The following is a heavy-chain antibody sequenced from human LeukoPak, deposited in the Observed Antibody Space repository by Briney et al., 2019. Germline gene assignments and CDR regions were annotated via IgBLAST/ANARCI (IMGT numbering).Heavy chain of an antibody. J-gene: IGHJ4*02. CDR3: ARGFWSGSDY. CDR1: GGSISSGSYY. D-gene: IGHD3-3*01. Sequence: RSSETLSLTCTVSGGSISSGSYYWSWIRQPAGKGLEWIGRIYTGGSTNYNPSLKSRVTISVDTSKNQFSLKLSSVTAADTAVYYCARGFWSGSDYWGQGTLVTVSS. V-gene: IGHV4-61*02. CDR2: IYTGGST.